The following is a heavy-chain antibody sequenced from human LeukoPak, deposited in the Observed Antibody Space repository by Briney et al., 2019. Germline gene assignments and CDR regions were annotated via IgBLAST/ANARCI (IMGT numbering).Heavy chain of an antibody. CDR2: IYYSGST. J-gene: IGHJ4*02. V-gene: IGHV4-39*01. CDR3: ARRGKYHGSGSYYSR. D-gene: IGHD3-10*01. CDR1: GGSISSSSYY. Sequence: PSETLSLTCTVSGGSISSSSYYWGWIRQPPGKGLEWIGSIYYSGSTYYNPSLKSRVTISVDTSKNQFSLKLSSVTAADTAVYYCARRGKYHGSGSYYSRWGQGTLVTVSS.